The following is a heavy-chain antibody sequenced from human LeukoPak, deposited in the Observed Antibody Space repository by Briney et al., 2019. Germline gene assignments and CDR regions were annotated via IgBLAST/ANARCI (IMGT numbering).Heavy chain of an antibody. CDR2: ISGSGGST. CDR1: GFTFRRYG. J-gene: IGHJ3*02. V-gene: IGHV3-23*01. Sequence: GGSLRLSCAASGFTFRRYGMTWVRQAPGKGLEWVSAISGSGGSTYYADSVKGRFTISRDNSKNTLYLQMNSLRAEDTAVYYCAKEDRGNIIAAAGSGAFDIWGQGTMVTVSS. D-gene: IGHD6-13*01. CDR3: AKEDRGNIIAAAGSGAFDI.